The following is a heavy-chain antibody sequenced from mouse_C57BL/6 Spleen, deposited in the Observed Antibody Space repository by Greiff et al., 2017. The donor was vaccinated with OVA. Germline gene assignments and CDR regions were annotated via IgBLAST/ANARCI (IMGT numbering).Heavy chain of an antibody. CDR3: ARFYDGYSYAMDY. CDR1: GYTFTSYW. CDR2: IDPSDSET. J-gene: IGHJ4*01. D-gene: IGHD2-3*01. Sequence: QVQLQQPGAELVRPGSSVKLSCKASGYTFTSYWMHWVKQRPIQGLEWIGNIDPSDSETHYNQKFKDKATLTVDKSSSTAYMQLSSLTSEDSAVYYCARFYDGYSYAMDYWGQGTSVTVSS. V-gene: IGHV1-52*01.